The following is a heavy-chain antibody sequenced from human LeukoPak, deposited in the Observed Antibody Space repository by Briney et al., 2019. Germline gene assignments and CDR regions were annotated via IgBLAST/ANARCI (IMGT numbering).Heavy chain of an antibody. V-gene: IGHV3-30*04. Sequence: RGSLRLSCAASGFTFSSYAMHWVRQAPGKGLEWVAVISYDGSNKYYADSVKGRFTISRDNSKNTLYLQMNSLRAEDTAVYYCARDCVGYSYGLCFDYWGQGTLVTVSS. J-gene: IGHJ4*02. CDR2: ISYDGSNK. CDR3: ARDCVGYSYGLCFDY. D-gene: IGHD5-18*01. CDR1: GFTFSSYA.